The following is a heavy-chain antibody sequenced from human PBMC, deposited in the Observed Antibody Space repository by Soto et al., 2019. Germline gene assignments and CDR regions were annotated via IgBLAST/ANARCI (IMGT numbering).Heavy chain of an antibody. J-gene: IGHJ3*01. CDR3: ARRNVFDV. Sequence: EVQLVESGGGLVQPGGSLRLSCVASGFTLSRYWMTWVRQAPGKGLEWVANIKEDGSEKYYVDSVKGRYTISRDIGKNSLYLHINSLRAEDTAVYYCARRNVFDVWGQGTMVTVSS. CDR2: IKEDGSEK. V-gene: IGHV3-7*04. CDR1: GFTLSRYW.